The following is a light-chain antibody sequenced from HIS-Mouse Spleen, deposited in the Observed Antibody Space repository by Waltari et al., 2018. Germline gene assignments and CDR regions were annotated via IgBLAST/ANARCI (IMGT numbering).Light chain of an antibody. Sequence: QSALTQPASVSGSPGQSITISCTGTSSDVGGYNYVSWHQQHPVKAPKLVIYEVSNRPSGVSNRFSGSKSGNTASLTISGLQAEDEADYYCSSYTSSSTYVFGTGTKVTVL. CDR3: SSYTSSSTYV. CDR1: SSDVGGYNY. J-gene: IGLJ1*01. CDR2: EVS. V-gene: IGLV2-14*01.